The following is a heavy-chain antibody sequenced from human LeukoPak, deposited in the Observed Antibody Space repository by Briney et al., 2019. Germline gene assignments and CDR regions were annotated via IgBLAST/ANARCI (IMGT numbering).Heavy chain of an antibody. V-gene: IGHV1-18*01. CDR2: ISAYNGNT. CDR1: GYTFTSYG. CDR3: ARGGRGAYFDY. Sequence: GASVKVSCKASGYTFTSYGISWVRQAPGQGLEWMGWISAYNGNTNYAQKLQGRVTMTRDMSTSTVYMELSSLRSEDTAVYYCARGGRGAYFDYWGQGTLVTASS. J-gene: IGHJ4*02. D-gene: IGHD4/OR15-4a*01.